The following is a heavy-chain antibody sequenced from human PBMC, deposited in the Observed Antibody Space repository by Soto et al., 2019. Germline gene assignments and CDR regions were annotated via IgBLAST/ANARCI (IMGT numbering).Heavy chain of an antibody. CDR2: ISYDGSNK. CDR1: GFTFSSYG. D-gene: IGHD3-10*01. CDR3: ANLSYGSGSSLDY. V-gene: IGHV3-30*18. J-gene: IGHJ4*02. Sequence: QVQLVESGGGVVQPGRSLRLSCAASGFTFSSYGMHWVRQAPGKGLEWVAVISYDGSNKYYADSVKGRFTISRDNSKKTLYLQMNSLRAEDTAVYYCANLSYGSGSSLDYWGQGTLVTVSS.